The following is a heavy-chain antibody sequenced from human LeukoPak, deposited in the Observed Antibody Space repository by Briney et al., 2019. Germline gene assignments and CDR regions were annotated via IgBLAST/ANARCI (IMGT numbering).Heavy chain of an antibody. CDR3: ARDQVDFWSGYQYYFDY. J-gene: IGHJ4*02. V-gene: IGHV1-46*01. CDR1: GYTFTSYY. Sequence: APVKVSCKASGYTFTSYYMHWVRQAPGQGLEWMGIINPSGGSTSYAQKFQGRVTMTRDTSTSTVYMELSSLRSEDTAVYYCARDQVDFWSGYQYYFDYWGQGTLVTISS. CDR2: INPSGGST. D-gene: IGHD3-3*01.